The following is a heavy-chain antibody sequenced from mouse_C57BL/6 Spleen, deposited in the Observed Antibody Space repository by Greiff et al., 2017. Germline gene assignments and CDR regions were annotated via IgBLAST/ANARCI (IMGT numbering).Heavy chain of an antibody. V-gene: IGHV1-82*01. J-gene: IGHJ3*01. CDR3: AREGGFPAWFAY. CDR1: GYAFSSSW. CDR2: IYPGAGDT. Sequence: QVQLQQSGPELVKPGASVKISCKASGYAFSSSWMNWVKQRPGKGLEWIGRIYPGAGDTNYNGKFKGTATLTADKSSSTAYMQLSSLTAEDSAVDVCAREGGFPAWFAYWGQGTLVTVSA.